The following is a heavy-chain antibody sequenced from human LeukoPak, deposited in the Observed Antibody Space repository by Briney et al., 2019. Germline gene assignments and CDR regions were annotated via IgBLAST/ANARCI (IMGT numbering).Heavy chain of an antibody. D-gene: IGHD6-6*01. J-gene: IGHJ3*01. V-gene: IGHV3-23*01. CDR2: ISVNGGTT. CDR1: GLTFSSYA. Sequence: GGSLRLSCAASGLTFSSYAMTWVRQAPGKGLEWVSSISVNGGTTYYADSVKGRFTISRDNAKNSLYLQINSLRAEDTAVYYCARSSYSSSSSVWGQGTMVTVSS. CDR3: ARSSYSSSSSV.